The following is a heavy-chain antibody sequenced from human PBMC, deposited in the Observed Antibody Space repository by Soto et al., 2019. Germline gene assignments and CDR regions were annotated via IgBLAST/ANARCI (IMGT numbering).Heavy chain of an antibody. D-gene: IGHD2-2*01. J-gene: IGHJ4*02. Sequence: EVQLLESGGGLVQPGGSLRLSCVVSGFSFGSYAMTWVRQAPGKGLEWVSAISGTGGSTVYADSVKGRFTISRDSSRNTLFLQLNSLRAEDTAVYYCAKVAGTSWYSSIDCWGQGTLVTVSS. CDR2: ISGTGGST. CDR1: GFSFGSYA. V-gene: IGHV3-23*01. CDR3: AKVAGTSWYSSIDC.